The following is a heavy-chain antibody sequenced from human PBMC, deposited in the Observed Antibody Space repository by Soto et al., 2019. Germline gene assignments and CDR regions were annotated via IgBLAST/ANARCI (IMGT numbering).Heavy chain of an antibody. CDR2: IIPIFGTA. CDR1: GGTFSSYA. D-gene: IGHD6-13*01. J-gene: IGHJ5*02. CDR3: ARLSSQVNWFDP. V-gene: IGHV1-69*13. Sequence: SVKVSCKASGGTFSSYAISWVRQAPGQGLEWMGGIIPIFGTANYAQKFQGRVTITADESTSTAYMELSSLRSEDTAVYYCARLSSQVNWFDPWGQGTLVTVSS.